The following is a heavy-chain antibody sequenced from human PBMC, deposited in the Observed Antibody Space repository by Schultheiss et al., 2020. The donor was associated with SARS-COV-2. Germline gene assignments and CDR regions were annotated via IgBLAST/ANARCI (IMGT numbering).Heavy chain of an antibody. D-gene: IGHD4-17*01. J-gene: IGHJ1*01. CDR3: ARGGGYGDYPEYFQH. V-gene: IGHV4-30-2*01. Sequence: SETLSLTCAVSGGSISSGGYSWSWIRQPPGKGLEWIGYIYHSGSTYYNPSLKSRVTISVDRSKNQFSLKLSSVTAADTAVYYCARGGGYGDYPEYFQHWGQGTLFTVSS. CDR1: GGSISSGGYS. CDR2: IYHSGST.